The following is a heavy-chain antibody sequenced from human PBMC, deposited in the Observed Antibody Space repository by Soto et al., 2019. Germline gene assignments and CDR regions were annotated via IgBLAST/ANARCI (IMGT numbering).Heavy chain of an antibody. CDR2: INPSGGST. Sequence: QVQLVQSGAEVKKPGASVKVSCKASGYTFTSYYMHWVRQAPGQGLEWMGIINPSGGSTSYAQKFQGRVTMTRDTSTSTVYLELSRLRAEDTAVYYCARPLLGYCSGGSCYPDAFDIWGQGTMVTVSS. CDR3: ARPLLGYCSGGSCYPDAFDI. CDR1: GYTFTSYY. J-gene: IGHJ3*02. V-gene: IGHV1-46*03. D-gene: IGHD2-15*01.